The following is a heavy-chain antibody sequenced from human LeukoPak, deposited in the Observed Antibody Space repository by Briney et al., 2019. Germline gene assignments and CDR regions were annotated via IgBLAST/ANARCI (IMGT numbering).Heavy chain of an antibody. D-gene: IGHD3-22*01. CDR2: IRSDGTNK. CDR3: AKDHSLQYYDSRGYFPGYY. Sequence: GGSLRLSCVASGFTFSSYGMHWVRQAPGKGLEWVAFIRSDGTNKYYADSVKGRFTISRDNSKNTLFLQMNSLRADDTAVYYCAKDHSLQYYDSRGYFPGYYWGQGTLVTVSS. J-gene: IGHJ4*02. V-gene: IGHV3-30*02. CDR1: GFTFSSYG.